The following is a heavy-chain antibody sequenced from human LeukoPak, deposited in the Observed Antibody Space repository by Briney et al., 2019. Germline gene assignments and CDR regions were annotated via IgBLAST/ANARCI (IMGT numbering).Heavy chain of an antibody. CDR2: IDDGGNT. J-gene: IGHJ3*02. Sequence: PSETLSPTCSVYGGSFSDYFWSWIRHSPGKGLEWIGEIDDGGNTNYNPSLMSRVIVSMEKSKKQFSLVMRSVAAADTAVYYCARFSRITWGDWGDAFDIWGQGTTVIVSS. CDR1: GGSFSDYF. V-gene: IGHV4-34*01. CDR3: ARFSRITWGDWGDAFDI. D-gene: IGHD2-21*02.